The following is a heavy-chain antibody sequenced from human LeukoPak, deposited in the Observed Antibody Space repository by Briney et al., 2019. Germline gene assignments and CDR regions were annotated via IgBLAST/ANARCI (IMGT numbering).Heavy chain of an antibody. CDR3: ASLYGSGSYYNKGYYYYGMDV. Sequence: SETLSLTCTVSGGSISSYYWSWIRQPPGKGLEWIGEIYHSGSTNYNPSLKSRVTISVDKSKNQFSLKLSSVTAADTAVYYCASLYGSGSYYNKGYYYYGMDVWGQGTTVTVSS. D-gene: IGHD3-10*01. V-gene: IGHV4-59*12. CDR2: IYHSGST. CDR1: GGSISSYY. J-gene: IGHJ6*02.